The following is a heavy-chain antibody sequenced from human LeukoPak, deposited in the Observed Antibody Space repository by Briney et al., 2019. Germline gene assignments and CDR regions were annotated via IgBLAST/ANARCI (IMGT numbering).Heavy chain of an antibody. CDR2: IYYSGST. Sequence: SETLSLTCTVSGGSISSYYWSWIRQPPGKGLEWIGYIYYSGSTNYNPSLKGRVTISVDTSKNQFSLKLSSVTAADTAVYYCARSDYGDYLPDAFDIWGQGTMVTVSS. J-gene: IGHJ3*02. CDR1: GGSISSYY. D-gene: IGHD4-17*01. V-gene: IGHV4-59*01. CDR3: ARSDYGDYLPDAFDI.